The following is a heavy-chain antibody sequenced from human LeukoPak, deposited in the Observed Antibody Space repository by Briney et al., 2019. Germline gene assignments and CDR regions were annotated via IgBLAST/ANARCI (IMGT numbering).Heavy chain of an antibody. CDR3: ARGSAYYYDSSGYYYKWWFDP. CDR1: GGSFSGYY. D-gene: IGHD3-22*01. J-gene: IGHJ5*02. Sequence: PSETLSLTCAVYGGSFSGYYWSWIRQPPGKGLEWIGEINHSGSTNYNPSLKSRVTISVDTSKNQFSLKLSSVTAADTAVYYCARGSAYYYDSSGYYYKWWFDPWGQGTLVTVSS. V-gene: IGHV4-34*01. CDR2: INHSGST.